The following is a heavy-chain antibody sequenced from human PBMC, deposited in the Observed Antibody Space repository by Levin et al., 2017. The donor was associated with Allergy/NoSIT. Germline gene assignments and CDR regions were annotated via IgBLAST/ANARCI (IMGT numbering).Heavy chain of an antibody. CDR1: GGSISSSSYY. J-gene: IGHJ1*01. D-gene: IGHD6-6*01. CDR2: IFYSGST. CDR3: AREVYSSSRNFQH. Sequence: PSETLSLTCTVSGGSISSSSYYWGWIRQPPGKGLEWIGNIFYSGSTYYNPSLKSRVTISVDTSKNQFSLKLSSVTAADTAVYYCAREVYSSSRNFQHWGQGTLVTVSS. V-gene: IGHV4-39*01.